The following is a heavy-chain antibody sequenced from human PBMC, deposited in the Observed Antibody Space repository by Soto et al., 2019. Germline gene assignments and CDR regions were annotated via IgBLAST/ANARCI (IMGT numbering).Heavy chain of an antibody. CDR1: GFSFSNYW. D-gene: IGHD2-15*01. Sequence: EVQLVESGGGLVQPGGSLRLSCAASGFSFSNYWMHWIRQVPGKGLVWVSRINGDGDYTNYADSVKGRFTISRDNAKNTLYLQMNSLRAEDTAVYFCARERGGYSPDFWGQGTLVTVSS. V-gene: IGHV3-74*01. CDR3: ARERGGYSPDF. CDR2: INGDGDYT. J-gene: IGHJ4*02.